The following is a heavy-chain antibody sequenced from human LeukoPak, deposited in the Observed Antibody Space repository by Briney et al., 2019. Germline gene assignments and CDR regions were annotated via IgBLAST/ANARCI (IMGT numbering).Heavy chain of an antibody. CDR2: ISGSGGST. V-gene: IGHV3-23*01. D-gene: IGHD6-13*01. CDR1: GFTFSGYP. J-gene: IGHJ4*02. CDR3: AKEGEDYSSSWTDLDY. Sequence: PGGSLRLSCAASGFTFSGYPIHWVRQAPGKGLEWVSAISGSGGSTYYADSVKGRFTISRDNSKNTLYLQMNSLRAEDTAVYYCAKEGEDYSSSWTDLDYWGQGTLVTVSS.